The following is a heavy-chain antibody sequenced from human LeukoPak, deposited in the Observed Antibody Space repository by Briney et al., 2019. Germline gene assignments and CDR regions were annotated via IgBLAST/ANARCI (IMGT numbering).Heavy chain of an antibody. CDR1: GGSISSYY. J-gene: IGHJ5*02. Sequence: SETLSLTCTVSGGSISSYYWSWIRQPPGKGLEWIGYIYYSGSTNYNPSLKSRVTISVDTSKNQFSLKLSSVTAADTAVYYCATSSGGTTVLPSAWGQGTLVTVSS. CDR2: IYYSGST. CDR3: ATSSGGTTVLPSA. D-gene: IGHD2-15*01. V-gene: IGHV4-59*08.